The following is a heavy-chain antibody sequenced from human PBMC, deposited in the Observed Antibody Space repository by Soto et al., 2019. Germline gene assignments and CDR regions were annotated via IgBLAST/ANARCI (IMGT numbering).Heavy chain of an antibody. CDR3: ARDEGRYYYYGMDV. CDR1: GFTFSSYW. V-gene: IGHV3-7*01. Sequence: EVQLVESGGGLVQPGGSLRLSCAASGFTFSSYWMSWVRRAPGKGLEWVANIKQDGSEKYYVDSVKGRFTISRDNAKNSLYLQMNSLRAEDTAVYYCARDEGRYYYYGMDVWGQGTTVTVSS. J-gene: IGHJ6*02. CDR2: IKQDGSEK.